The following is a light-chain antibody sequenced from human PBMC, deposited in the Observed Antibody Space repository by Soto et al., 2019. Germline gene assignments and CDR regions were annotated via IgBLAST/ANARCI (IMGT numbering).Light chain of an antibody. V-gene: IGKV3-20*01. CDR1: QRLSSDY. CDR2: GAS. J-gene: IGKJ2*01. Sequence: EIVLTQSPGTLSLSPGDRATLSCRASQRLSSDYLTWYQQIPGQPPRLLIYGASSRSAGIPDRFSGSGSGTDFTLTIRRLEPEDFAVYYCQQYDNSPYTFGHGTKLEIK. CDR3: QQYDNSPYT.